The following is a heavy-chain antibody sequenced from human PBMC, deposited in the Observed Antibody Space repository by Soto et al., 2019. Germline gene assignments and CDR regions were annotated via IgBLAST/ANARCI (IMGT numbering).Heavy chain of an antibody. J-gene: IGHJ6*02. CDR3: ARDMPSGWSLDYGMDV. D-gene: IGHD6-19*01. CDR1: GFTFSSYE. V-gene: IGHV3-48*03. Sequence: GGSLRLSCAASGFTFSSYEMNWVRQAPGKGLEWVSYISSSGSTIYYADSVKGRFTISRDNAKNSLYLQMNSLRAEDTAVYYCARDMPSGWSLDYGMDVWGQGTTVTVSS. CDR2: ISSSGSTI.